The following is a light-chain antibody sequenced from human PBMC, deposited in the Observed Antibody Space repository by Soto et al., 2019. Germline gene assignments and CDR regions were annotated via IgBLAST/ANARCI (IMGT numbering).Light chain of an antibody. Sequence: QSALTQPRSVSGSPGQSVTISCTGTSSDVGSYNHVSWYQQHPGKAPKLMIYAVTKRPSGVPDRFSGSKSGNTASLTISGLQAEDEADYYGSSYAGSYTYVFATGTKLTVL. CDR1: SSDVGSYNH. J-gene: IGLJ1*01. CDR3: SSYAGSYTYV. V-gene: IGLV2-11*01. CDR2: AVT.